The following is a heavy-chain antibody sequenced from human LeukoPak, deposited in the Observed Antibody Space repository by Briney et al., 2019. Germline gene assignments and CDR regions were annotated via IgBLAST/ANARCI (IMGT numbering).Heavy chain of an antibody. CDR3: ARDQVSNDAFDI. CDR2: ISSSGSTI. D-gene: IGHD2-8*01. J-gene: IGHJ3*02. V-gene: IGHV3-11*01. Sequence: GGSLRLSCAASGFTFSDYYMSWIRQAPGKGLEWVSYISSSGSTIYYGDSVKGRFTISRDNAKNSLYLQMNSLRAEDTAVYYCARDQVSNDAFDIWGQGTMVTVSS. CDR1: GFTFSDYY.